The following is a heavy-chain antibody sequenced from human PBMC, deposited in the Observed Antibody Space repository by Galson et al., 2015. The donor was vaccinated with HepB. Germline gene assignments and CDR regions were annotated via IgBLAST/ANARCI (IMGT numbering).Heavy chain of an antibody. Sequence: SVKVSCKASGYTFTSYYMHWVRQAPGQGLEWMGIINPSGGSTSYAQKFQGRVTMTRDTSTSTVYMELSSLRSEDTAVYYCAREDTAMVYYYYYGMDVWGQGTTVTVSS. CDR1: GYTFTSYY. J-gene: IGHJ6*02. V-gene: IGHV1-46*01. CDR3: AREDTAMVYYYYYGMDV. D-gene: IGHD5-18*01. CDR2: INPSGGST.